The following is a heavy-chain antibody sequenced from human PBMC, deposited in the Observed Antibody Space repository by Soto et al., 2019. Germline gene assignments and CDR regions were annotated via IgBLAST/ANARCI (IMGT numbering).Heavy chain of an antibody. V-gene: IGHV3-15*04. D-gene: IGHD2-21*02. CDR1: GFTFSKAY. CDR2: MDSKIDDHKT. J-gene: IGHJ4*02. CDR3: DTRITVVASARPDY. Sequence: GGTLRLSCTASGFTFSKAYRNWVRQAPGKWLEWVGQMDSKIDDHKTSLTATAKGRCRLSRDDSKTTVQLSLNGLEIEDTATYFCDTRITVVASARPDYWGQGXLVTVYS.